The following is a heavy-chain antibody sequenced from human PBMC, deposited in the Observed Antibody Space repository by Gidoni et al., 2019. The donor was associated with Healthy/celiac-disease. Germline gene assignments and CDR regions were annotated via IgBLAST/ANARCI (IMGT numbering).Heavy chain of an antibody. Sequence: QVQLVESGGGVVQPGRSLRLSCAASGFTFSSYGMHWVRQAPGKGLEWVAVIWYDGSNKYYADSVKGRFTISRDNSKNTLYLQMNSLRAEDTAVYYCAREAGTSLFDYWGQGTLVTVSS. CDR3: AREAGTSLFDY. V-gene: IGHV3-33*01. CDR2: IWYDGSNK. CDR1: GFTFSSYG. J-gene: IGHJ4*02.